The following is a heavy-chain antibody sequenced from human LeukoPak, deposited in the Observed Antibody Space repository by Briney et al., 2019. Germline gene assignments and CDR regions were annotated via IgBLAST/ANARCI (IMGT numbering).Heavy chain of an antibody. Sequence: SQTLSLTCTVSGGSITSGTYYWGWIRQPPGKGLEWIGNMYYSESRYHNPSLKSRVTISVDTSKIQFSLKLNSVTASDTAVYYCVRSTTVTTWFDYWGQGTLVTVSS. CDR1: GGSITSGTYY. J-gene: IGHJ4*02. D-gene: IGHD4-11*01. CDR2: MYYSESR. CDR3: VRSTTVTTWFDY. V-gene: IGHV4-39*01.